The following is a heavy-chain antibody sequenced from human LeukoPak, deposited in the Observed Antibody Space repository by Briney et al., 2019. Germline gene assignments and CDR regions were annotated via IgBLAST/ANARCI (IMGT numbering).Heavy chain of an antibody. J-gene: IGHJ6*02. CDR1: GDSFTNYW. V-gene: IGHV5-10-1*01. CDR3: ARSYYGMDV. Sequence: RGESLKISCKGAGDSFTNYWISWGRQMPGKGLEWMGRIDPSDSYTNYSPSFQGHVTISADKSISTAYLQWSSLKASDTAMYYCARSYYGMDVWGQGTTVTVSS. CDR2: IDPSDSYT.